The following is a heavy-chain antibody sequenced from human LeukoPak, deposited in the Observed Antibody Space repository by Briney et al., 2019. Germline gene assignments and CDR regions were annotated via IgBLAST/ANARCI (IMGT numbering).Heavy chain of an antibody. D-gene: IGHD3-22*01. CDR2: ISSSSSYI. CDR1: GFTFSSYS. V-gene: IGHV3-21*01. Sequence: PGGSLRLSCAASGFTFSSYSMNWVRQAPGKGLEWVSSISSSSSYIYYADSVKGRFTISRDNAKNSLYLLMNSLRAEDTAVYYCARDNYYDSSGYYYWGQGTLVTVSS. J-gene: IGHJ4*02. CDR3: ARDNYYDSSGYYY.